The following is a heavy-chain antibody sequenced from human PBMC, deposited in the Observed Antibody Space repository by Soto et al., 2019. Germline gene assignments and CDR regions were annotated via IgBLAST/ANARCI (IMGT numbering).Heavy chain of an antibody. J-gene: IGHJ4*02. D-gene: IGHD6-13*01. CDR1: GFTFSSYA. V-gene: IGHV3-23*01. Sequence: EVQLLESGGGLVQPGGSLRLSCAASGFTFSSYAMSWVRQAPGKGLEWVSAISGSGGSTYYADSVKGRFTISRDNSKNTLYLQMNSLRAEDTAVYYCAKVGSSWYEVLYYFDYWGQGTLVTVSS. CDR2: ISGSGGST. CDR3: AKVGSSWYEVLYYFDY.